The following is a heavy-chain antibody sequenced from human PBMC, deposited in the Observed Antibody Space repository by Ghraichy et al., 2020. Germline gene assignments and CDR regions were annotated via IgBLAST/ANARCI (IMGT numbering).Heavy chain of an antibody. D-gene: IGHD4-23*01. CDR3: ARGFAAPGNFDAFDF. Sequence: GESLNISCAASGFTFRNFGMHWVRQAPGKGLQWVAVIYYDGRNKYYPDSVKGRFTVSRDNSMNTMYLQMNSLRAEDTAVYYCARGFAAPGNFDAFDFWGQGTTVTVSS. V-gene: IGHV3-33*01. CDR2: IYYDGRNK. CDR1: GFTFRNFG. J-gene: IGHJ3*01.